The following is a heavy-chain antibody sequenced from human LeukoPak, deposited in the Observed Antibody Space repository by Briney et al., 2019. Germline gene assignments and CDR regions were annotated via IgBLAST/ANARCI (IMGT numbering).Heavy chain of an antibody. J-gene: IGHJ6*03. CDR3: ARGRVSSSTWYSTYYYYFYMDV. V-gene: IGHV4-39*07. CDR2: VYYSGST. Sequence: PSETLSLTCTVSGGSISSSSYYWGWIRQPPGKGLEWIGSVYYSGSTYYNPSLKSRVTISVDTSKNQFSLKLSSVTAADTAVYYCARGRVSSSTWYSTYYYYFYMDVWGKGTTVTVSS. D-gene: IGHD1-1*01. CDR1: GGSISSSSYY.